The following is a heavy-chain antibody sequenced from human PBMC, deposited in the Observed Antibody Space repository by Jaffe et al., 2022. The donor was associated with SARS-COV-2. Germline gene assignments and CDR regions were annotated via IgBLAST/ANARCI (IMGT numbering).Heavy chain of an antibody. J-gene: IGHJ5*02. D-gene: IGHD2-2*01. Sequence: EVQLVQSGAEVKKAGESLKISCETSGYSFSTYWIAWVRQMPGKGLEWVGLIYPGDSDTRYSPSFQGQVTLSVDKSINTAYLQWSSLKASDSAKYYCARKWVPGSRSTGNWFDTWGQGTLVTVSS. CDR1: GYSFSTYW. V-gene: IGHV5-51*01. CDR3: ARKWVPGSRSTGNWFDT. CDR2: IYPGDSDT.